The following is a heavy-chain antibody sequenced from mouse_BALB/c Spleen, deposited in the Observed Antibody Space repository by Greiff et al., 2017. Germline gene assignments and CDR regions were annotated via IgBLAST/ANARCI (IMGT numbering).Heavy chain of an antibody. CDR2: ISNGGGST. CDR1: GFTFSSYT. Sequence: DVKLVESGGGLVQPGGSLKLSCAASGFTFSSYTMSWVRQTPEKRLEWVAYISNGGGSTYYPDTVKGRFTISRDNAKNTLYLQMSSLKSEDTAMYYCARRGYYGFYYFDVWGAGTTVTVSS. V-gene: IGHV5-12-2*01. J-gene: IGHJ1*01. CDR3: ARRGYYGFYYFDV. D-gene: IGHD1-1*01.